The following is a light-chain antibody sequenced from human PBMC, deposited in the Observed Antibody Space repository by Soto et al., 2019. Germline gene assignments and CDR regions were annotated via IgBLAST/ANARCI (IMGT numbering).Light chain of an antibody. Sequence: EIVLTQSPATLSLSPGDRATLSCRASQSVRSDYFAWYQQKPGQAPRVIIFGVSTRATAIPDRFSGSGSGTDFTLTISRLEPEDFALYYCKQYGNSPLTFGGGTKVDIK. CDR1: QSVRSDY. CDR3: KQYGNSPLT. CDR2: GVS. V-gene: IGKV3-20*01. J-gene: IGKJ4*01.